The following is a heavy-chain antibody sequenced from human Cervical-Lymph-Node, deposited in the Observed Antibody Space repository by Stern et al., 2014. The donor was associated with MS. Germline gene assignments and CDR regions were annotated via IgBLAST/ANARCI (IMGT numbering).Heavy chain of an antibody. CDR2: IYPGDSDT. V-gene: IGHV5-51*01. CDR1: RYSFPDYW. Sequence: EVQLVESGAEVKEPGKSLKISCRGSRYSFPDYWISWVRQVPGKGLEWMGIIYPGDSDTTYSPSFQGQVTISVDKSISTAYLQWSTLKASDTATYYCARHSWKSAGDSSGWPRDGMDVWGQGTTVTVSS. CDR3: ARHSWKSAGDSSGWPRDGMDV. J-gene: IGHJ6*02. D-gene: IGHD6-19*01.